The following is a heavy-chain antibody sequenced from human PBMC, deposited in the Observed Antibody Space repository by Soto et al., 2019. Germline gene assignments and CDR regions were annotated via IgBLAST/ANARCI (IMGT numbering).Heavy chain of an antibody. J-gene: IGHJ4*02. Sequence: LRLSCAASGFTFDDYAMHWVRQAPGKGLEWVSGISWNSGSIGYADSVKGRFTISRDNAKNSLYLQMNSLRAEDTALYYCAKGLGYSYGSNFDYWGQGTLVTVSS. CDR2: ISWNSGSI. CDR1: GFTFDDYA. D-gene: IGHD5-18*01. CDR3: AKGLGYSYGSNFDY. V-gene: IGHV3-9*01.